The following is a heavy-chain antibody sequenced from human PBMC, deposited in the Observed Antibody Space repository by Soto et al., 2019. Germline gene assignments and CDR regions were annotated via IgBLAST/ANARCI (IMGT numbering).Heavy chain of an antibody. D-gene: IGHD6-13*01. CDR2: IDTSGHST. V-gene: IGHV3-74*01. Sequence: GGSLRLSCEASGFVFTNFWMHWVRHVPGKGLVWVARIDTSGHSTNYAESVKGRFTISRDNAKNTVSLQMNSLRVEDTGVYYCAKDSWYFDLWSQGSQVTVSS. CDR3: AKDSWYFDL. J-gene: IGHJ4*02. CDR1: GFVFTNFW.